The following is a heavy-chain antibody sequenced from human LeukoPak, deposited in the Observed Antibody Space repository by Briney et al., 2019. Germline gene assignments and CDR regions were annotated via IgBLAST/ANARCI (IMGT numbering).Heavy chain of an antibody. Sequence: PSETLSLTCTVSGGSISSSSYYWSWIRQPAGKGLEWIGYIYYSGSTNYNLSLKSRVTISVDTSKNQFSLKLSSVTAADTAVYYCARDRPRGYNYVEPDAFDIWGRGTMVTVSS. CDR1: GGSISSSSYY. V-gene: IGHV4-61*10. D-gene: IGHD5-18*01. CDR2: IYYSGST. CDR3: ARDRPRGYNYVEPDAFDI. J-gene: IGHJ3*02.